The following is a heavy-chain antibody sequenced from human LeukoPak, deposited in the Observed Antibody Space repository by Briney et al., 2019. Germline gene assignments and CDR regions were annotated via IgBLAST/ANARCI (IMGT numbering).Heavy chain of an antibody. CDR3: ARDGVVVAGHYWYFDL. V-gene: IGHV1-18*01. CDR1: GYTFTSYG. Sequence: ASVKVSCKASGYTFTSYGISWVRQAPGQGLEWMAWISAYNGNTNYAQKLQGRVTMTTDTSTSTAYMELRSLRSDDTAVYYYARDGVVVAGHYWYFDLWGRGTLVTVSS. CDR2: ISAYNGNT. J-gene: IGHJ2*01. D-gene: IGHD6-19*01.